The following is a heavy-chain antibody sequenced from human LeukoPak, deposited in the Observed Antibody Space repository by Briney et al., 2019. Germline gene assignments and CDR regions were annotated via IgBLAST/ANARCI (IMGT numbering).Heavy chain of an antibody. V-gene: IGHV3-66*01. CDR1: GFTVSHNY. CDR2: IYSGGST. D-gene: IGHD5-18*01. J-gene: IGHJ4*02. CDR3: AYGGGYSYVPPYC. Sequence: GSLRLSCAASGFTVSHNYMTWVRQAPGKGLECVSLIYSGGSTNYADSVKGRFSISRDNSKNTLYLQMNSLRADDTAVYYCAYGGGYSYVPPYCWGQGTLVTVSS.